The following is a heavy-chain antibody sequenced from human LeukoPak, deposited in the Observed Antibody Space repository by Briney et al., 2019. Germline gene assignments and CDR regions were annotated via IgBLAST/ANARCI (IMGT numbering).Heavy chain of an antibody. D-gene: IGHD3-10*01. J-gene: IGHJ4*02. CDR2: ILYDGSNK. V-gene: IGHV3-30*18. CDR3: AKGFYYYGSGSTFDY. CDR1: GFTFSSYG. Sequence: GRSLRLSCAASGFTFSSYGMHWVRQAPGKGLEWVAVILYDGSNKYYADSVKGRFTISRDNSKNTLYLQMNTLRAEDTAVYYCAKGFYYYGSGSTFDYWGQGTLVTVSS.